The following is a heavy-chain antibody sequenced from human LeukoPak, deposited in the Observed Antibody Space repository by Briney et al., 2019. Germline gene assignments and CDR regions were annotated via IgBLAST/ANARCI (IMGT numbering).Heavy chain of an antibody. V-gene: IGHV3-48*04. D-gene: IGHD6-13*01. J-gene: IGHJ4*02. CDR2: ISGDTSTI. CDR3: VRGTAASGLGY. CDR1: GFTFSSYA. Sequence: GGSLRLSCAASGFTFSSYAMSWVRQAPGKGLEWVSYISGDTSTIYYADSVKGRFTISSDDPKNSLYLHMNSLRAEDTAVYYCVRGTAASGLGYWGQGTLVTVSS.